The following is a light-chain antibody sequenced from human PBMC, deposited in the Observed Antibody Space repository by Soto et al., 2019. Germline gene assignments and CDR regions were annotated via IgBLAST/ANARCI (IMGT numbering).Light chain of an antibody. CDR2: DAS. CDR3: QQYNNWPPRYT. CDR1: QSVSSN. Sequence: EIVMTQSPATLSVSPGERATLSCRASQSVSSNLAWYQQNPGQAPRLLIYDASTRATGIPARFSGSGSGTEFTLTISSLQSEDFGVYYCQQYNNWPPRYTFGQGTKLEIK. V-gene: IGKV3-15*01. J-gene: IGKJ2*01.